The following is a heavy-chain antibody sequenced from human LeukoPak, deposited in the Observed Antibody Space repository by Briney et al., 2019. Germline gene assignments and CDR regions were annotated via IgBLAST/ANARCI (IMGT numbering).Heavy chain of an antibody. CDR1: GFSLSISGVG. D-gene: IGHD3-10*01. CDR2: IDWDDDK. J-gene: IGHJ4*02. Sequence: SGPTLVNPTQTLTLTCTFSGFSLSISGVGMGWIRQPPGKALEWLARIDWDDDKYYSTSLKTRLTISKDTSKNQVVLTMTNMDPVDTATYYCARMESYGSGRKFFDYWGQGTLVTVSS. V-gene: IGHV2-70*11. CDR3: ARMESYGSGRKFFDY.